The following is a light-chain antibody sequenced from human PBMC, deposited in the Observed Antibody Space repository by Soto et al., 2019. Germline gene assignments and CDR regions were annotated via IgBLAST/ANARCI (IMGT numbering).Light chain of an antibody. Sequence: QPVLTQPPSASGTPGQRVTISCSGNSSNIGSNTVNWYQQLPGTAPKLLIYSNNQRPSGVPDRFSGSKSGTSASLAISGLQSEDEADYYCAAWDDSLNGLVVFGGGTKLTVL. J-gene: IGLJ2*01. CDR1: SSNIGSNT. V-gene: IGLV1-44*01. CDR2: SNN. CDR3: AAWDDSLNGLVV.